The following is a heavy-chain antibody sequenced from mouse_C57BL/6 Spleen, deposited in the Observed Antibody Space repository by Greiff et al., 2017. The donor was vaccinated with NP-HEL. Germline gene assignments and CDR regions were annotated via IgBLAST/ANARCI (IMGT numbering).Heavy chain of an antibody. CDR2: IDPSDSYT. D-gene: IGHD2-12*01. V-gene: IGHV1-50*01. CDR3: ARRDDAYYYAMDY. Sequence: VQLQQPGAELVKPGASVKLSCKASGYTFTSYWMQWVKQRPGQGLEWIGEIDPSDSYTNYNQKFKGKATLTVDTSSSTAYMQLSSLTSEDSAVYYCARRDDAYYYAMDYWGQGTSVTVSS. CDR1: GYTFTSYW. J-gene: IGHJ4*01.